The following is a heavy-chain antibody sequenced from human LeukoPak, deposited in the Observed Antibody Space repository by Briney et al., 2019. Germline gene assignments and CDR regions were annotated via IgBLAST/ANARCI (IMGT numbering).Heavy chain of an antibody. J-gene: IGHJ4*02. Sequence: ASVKVSCKASGYTFTSYAMHWVRQAPGQRLEWMGWINAGNGNTKYSQEFQGRVTITRDTSASTAYMELSSLRSEDMAVYYCAKDRIVGRSRYFDYWGQGTLVTVSS. V-gene: IGHV1-3*03. CDR2: INAGNGNT. D-gene: IGHD1-26*01. CDR1: GYTFTSYA. CDR3: AKDRIVGRSRYFDY.